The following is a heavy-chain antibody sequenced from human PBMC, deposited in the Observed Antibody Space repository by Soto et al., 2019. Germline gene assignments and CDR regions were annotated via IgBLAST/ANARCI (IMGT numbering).Heavy chain of an antibody. CDR2: IKSKTDGGTT. D-gene: IGHD3-22*01. V-gene: IGHV3-15*07. CDR1: GFTFSNAW. Sequence: EVQLVESGGGLVKPGGSLRLSCAASGFTFSNAWMNWVRQAPGKGLEWVGRIKSKTDGGTTDYAAPVKDRFTISRDDSKNTLYLQMNSLKTEDTAVYYCTTVRYYYDSSGYYYYYFDYWGQGTLVTVSS. CDR3: TTVRYYYDSSGYYYYYFDY. J-gene: IGHJ4*02.